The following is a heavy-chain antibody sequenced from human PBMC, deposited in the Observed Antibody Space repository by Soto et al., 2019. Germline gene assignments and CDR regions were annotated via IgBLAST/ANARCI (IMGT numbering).Heavy chain of an antibody. J-gene: IGHJ5*02. CDR3: ARDPSSLQASWFDP. Sequence: QVQLVESGGGLVNPGGSLRLSCAASGFTFSDYYMSWIRQAPGKGLEWVSYISSSSSYTNYADSVKGRFTISRDNAKKSLYLQMISLRAEDTAVYYCARDPSSLQASWFDPWGQGTLVTVSS. D-gene: IGHD6-13*01. V-gene: IGHV3-11*06. CDR2: ISSSSSYT. CDR1: GFTFSDYY.